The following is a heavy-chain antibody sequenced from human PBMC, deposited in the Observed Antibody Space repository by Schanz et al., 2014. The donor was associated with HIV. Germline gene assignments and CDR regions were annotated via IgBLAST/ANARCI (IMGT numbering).Heavy chain of an antibody. Sequence: QVQLVQSGAEVRKPGASVKVSCKASGYTFTDHYIHWMRQAPGQGLEWMAIINPIGGITSYAQKYQRRITVTRDTSTTTFYMEVSSLRSDDTAVYYCARGRFCSGGSCYHDYWGQGTLVTVSS. CDR2: INPIGGIT. V-gene: IGHV1-46*01. CDR1: GYTFTDHY. CDR3: ARGRFCSGGSCYHDY. J-gene: IGHJ4*02. D-gene: IGHD2-15*01.